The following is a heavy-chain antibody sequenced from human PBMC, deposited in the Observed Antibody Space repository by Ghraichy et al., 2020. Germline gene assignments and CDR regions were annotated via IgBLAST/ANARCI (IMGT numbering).Heavy chain of an antibody. CDR2: IWYDGSNK. CDR3: ARGRGKHPDY. D-gene: IGHD5-24*01. V-gene: IGHV3-33*01. CDR1: GFTFSSYG. J-gene: IGHJ4*02. Sequence: SCAASGFTFSSYGMHWVRQAPGKGLEWVAVIWYDGSNKYYADSVKGRFTISRDNPKNTLYLQMNSLRAEDTAVYYCARGRGKHPDYWGQGTLVTVSS.